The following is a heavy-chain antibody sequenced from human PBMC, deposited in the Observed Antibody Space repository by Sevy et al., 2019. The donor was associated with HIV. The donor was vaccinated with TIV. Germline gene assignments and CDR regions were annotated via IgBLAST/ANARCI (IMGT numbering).Heavy chain of an antibody. CDR1: GFTFSTYI. CDR2: ISISISYI. Sequence: GGSLRLSCAASGFTFSTYIMNWVRQAPGKGLEWVSSISISISYIYYEDSLKGRFTISRDNAKNSLYLQLNSLRAEDTAVYYCARVRGKWLGDAFDIWGQGTMVTVSS. CDR3: ARVRGKWLGDAFDI. V-gene: IGHV3-21*01. D-gene: IGHD6-19*01. J-gene: IGHJ3*02.